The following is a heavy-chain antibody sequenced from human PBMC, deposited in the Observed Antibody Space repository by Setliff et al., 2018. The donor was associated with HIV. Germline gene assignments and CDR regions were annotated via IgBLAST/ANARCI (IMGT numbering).Heavy chain of an antibody. V-gene: IGHV4-39*02. CDR3: ARDWNHYFYYMDV. J-gene: IGHJ6*03. D-gene: IGHD1-1*01. Sequence: ETLSLTCTVSGGSISISSHYWGWIRQPPGKGLEWIGRIYHSGITYYNASLKSRVSISVDTSKNQFSVKLTSVTAADTAVYYCARDWNHYFYYMDVWGKGTTVTVSS. CDR2: IYHSGIT. CDR1: GGSISISSHY.